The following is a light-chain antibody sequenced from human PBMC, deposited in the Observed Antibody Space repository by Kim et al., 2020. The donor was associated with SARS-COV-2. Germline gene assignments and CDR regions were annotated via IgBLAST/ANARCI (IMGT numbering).Light chain of an antibody. CDR3: AAWDDRLNGWV. Sequence: QRVTITCSGSSSNIGNNAVNWYQQLPGKAPKLLIYYDDLLPSGVSDRFSGAKSGTSASLAISGLQSEDEADYSCAAWDDRLNGWVFGGGTQLTVL. CDR2: YDD. V-gene: IGLV1-36*01. CDR1: SSNIGNNA. J-gene: IGLJ3*02.